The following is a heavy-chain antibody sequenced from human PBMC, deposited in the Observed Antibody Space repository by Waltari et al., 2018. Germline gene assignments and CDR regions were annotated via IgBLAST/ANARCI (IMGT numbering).Heavy chain of an antibody. Sequence: VQLQQWGAGLLKPSETLSLTCAVYGGPFSGYYWSWIRQPPGKGLEWIGEINHSGNTNYNPSLKSRVTISGDTSKNQFSLHLSSVTAADTAVYFCARGKYQYGGNYFMFWDQGALVTVSS. V-gene: IGHV4-34*01. CDR1: GGPFSGYY. CDR3: ARGKYQYGGNYFMF. J-gene: IGHJ4*02. CDR2: INHSGNT. D-gene: IGHD1-26*01.